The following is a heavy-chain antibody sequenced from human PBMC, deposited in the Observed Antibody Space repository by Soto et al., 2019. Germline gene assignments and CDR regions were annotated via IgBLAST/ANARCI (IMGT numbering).Heavy chain of an antibody. V-gene: IGHV4-59*12. Sequence: SETLSLTCTVSGGSIIDYYWSWIRQPPGQGLEWIGYIYHSGRTNYNPSLRSRVTISVDTSKTQFSLKLSSVTAADTAVYFCARNKSNSSWGTDWFDPWGQGTLVTVSS. D-gene: IGHD3-16*01. CDR2: IYHSGRT. J-gene: IGHJ5*02. CDR1: GGSIIDYY. CDR3: ARNKSNSSWGTDWFDP.